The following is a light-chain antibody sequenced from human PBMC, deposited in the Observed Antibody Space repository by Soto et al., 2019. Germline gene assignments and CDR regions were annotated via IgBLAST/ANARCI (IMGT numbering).Light chain of an antibody. CDR1: QSVSSN. Sequence: EIVMTQSPATLSVSPGERATLSCRASQSVSSNLAWYQQKPGQAPRLLIYGASTRATGIPARFSGSGSGTEFALTISSLQSEDFAIYYCQQYDKWYTSGQGTKLEIK. CDR3: QQYDKWYT. V-gene: IGKV3-15*01. CDR2: GAS. J-gene: IGKJ2*01.